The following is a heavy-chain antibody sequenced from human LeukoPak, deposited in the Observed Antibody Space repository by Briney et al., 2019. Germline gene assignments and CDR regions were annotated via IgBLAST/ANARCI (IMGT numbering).Heavy chain of an antibody. Sequence: ASVTVSCKSSVYTFTIYYMHWVRQAPGQGLEWMGIINPSVGSTSYAQKFQGRVTMTRETSTSTVYMELSSLRSEDTGVYYCARWDEYTYGQSQGGSLDYWGQGTLVIVSS. J-gene: IGHJ4*02. CDR1: VYTFTIYY. CDR2: INPSVGST. D-gene: IGHD5-18*01. V-gene: IGHV1-46*01. CDR3: ARWDEYTYGQSQGGSLDY.